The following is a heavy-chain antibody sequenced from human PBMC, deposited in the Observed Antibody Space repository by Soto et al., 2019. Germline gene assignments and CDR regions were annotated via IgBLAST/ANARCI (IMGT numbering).Heavy chain of an antibody. CDR2: TYYRSKWYN. J-gene: IGHJ4*02. Sequence: SETLSLTCAISGDSVSSISAAWNWIRQSPSRGLEWLGRTYYRSKWYNDYAVSVKSRITINPDTSKNQFSLQLNSVTPEDTAVYYCARGAPTPYSGYDYVFDYWGQGTLVTVSS. D-gene: IGHD5-12*01. V-gene: IGHV6-1*01. CDR1: GDSVSSISAA. CDR3: ARGAPTPYSGYDYVFDY.